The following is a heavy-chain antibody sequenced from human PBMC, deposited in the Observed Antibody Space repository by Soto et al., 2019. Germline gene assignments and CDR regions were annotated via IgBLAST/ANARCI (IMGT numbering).Heavy chain of an antibody. CDR1: GYTFTNYG. Sequence: QVQLMQSGAEVKKPGASVKVSCKASGYTFTNYGISWVRQAPGQGLECMGWINAYNGYTNYAQKFQGRVTMATDTSTSTAYMELRSLRSDDTAVYYCARDGDEEANFDPWGQGTLVTVSS. CDR2: INAYNGYT. J-gene: IGHJ5*02. V-gene: IGHV1-18*01. D-gene: IGHD4-17*01. CDR3: ARDGDEEANFDP.